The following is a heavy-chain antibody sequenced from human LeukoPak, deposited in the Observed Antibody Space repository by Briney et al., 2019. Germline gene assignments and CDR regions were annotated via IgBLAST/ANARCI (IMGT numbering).Heavy chain of an antibody. CDR1: GFTFSNSA. V-gene: IGHV3-23*01. CDR3: ARVSDAFDYFFDS. Sequence: GGSLRLSCAASGFTFSNSAMSWVRQAPGKGLEWVSTLSGSGITTYYADSVKGRFTISRDNSKNTLYLQMNSLRAEDTAVYYCARVSDAFDYFFDSWGQGTLVTVSS. CDR2: LSGSGITT. J-gene: IGHJ4*02. D-gene: IGHD5-12*01.